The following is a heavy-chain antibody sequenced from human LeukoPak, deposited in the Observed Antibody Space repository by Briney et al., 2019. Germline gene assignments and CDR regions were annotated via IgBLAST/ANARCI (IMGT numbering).Heavy chain of an antibody. CDR3: TKGDDYGSNTRLPKFNWFDP. CDR2: IRYDGNNK. D-gene: IGHD4/OR15-4a*01. V-gene: IGHV3-30*02. Sequence: GGSLRLSCAASGFTFSTCAMHWVRQAPGKGLEWVAYIRYDGNNKNYADSVKGRFTIPRENSKDMLYLQMSSLRHEDTAIYYCTKGDDYGSNTRLPKFNWFDPWGQGTLVTVSS. CDR1: GFTFSTCA. J-gene: IGHJ5*02.